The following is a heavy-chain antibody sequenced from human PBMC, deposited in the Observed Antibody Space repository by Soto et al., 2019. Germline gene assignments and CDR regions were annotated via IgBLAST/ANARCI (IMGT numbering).Heavy chain of an antibody. J-gene: IGHJ4*02. D-gene: IGHD3-10*01. Sequence: SETLSLTCAVYGGSFSGYYWTWIRQLPGKGLECIGEINHIGIANYNSSLKSRVIMLVDTSKNQFSLNLSSVTAADTALFYCARGVDYYASGTTPGTIDYWGQGTLVTVSS. CDR2: INHIGIA. V-gene: IGHV4-34*01. CDR1: GGSFSGYY. CDR3: ARGVDYYASGTTPGTIDY.